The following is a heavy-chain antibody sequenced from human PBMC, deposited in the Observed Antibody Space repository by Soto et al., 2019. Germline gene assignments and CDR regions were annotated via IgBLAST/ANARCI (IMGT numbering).Heavy chain of an antibody. D-gene: IGHD6-13*01. CDR1: GGSISSSSYY. V-gene: IGHV4-39*01. CDR2: IYYSGST. Sequence: NRAETLSLTCTVSGGSISSSSYYWFCIRQPPGKGLEWIGSIYYSGSTYYNPSLKSRVTISVDTSKNQFSLKLSSVTAADTAVYYCARRIAAAKYYYYYGMDVWGQGTTVTVSS. J-gene: IGHJ6*02. CDR3: ARRIAAAKYYYYYGMDV.